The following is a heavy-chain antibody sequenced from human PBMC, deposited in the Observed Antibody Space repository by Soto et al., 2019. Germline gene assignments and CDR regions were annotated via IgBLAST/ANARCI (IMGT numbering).Heavy chain of an antibody. CDR1: GFTFSSYA. J-gene: IGHJ5*02. D-gene: IGHD6-6*01. CDR3: AKDLPEYSSYHVVNWFDP. Sequence: GGSLRLSCAASGFTFSSYAMSWVRQAPGKGLEWVSAISGSGGSTYYADSVKGRFTISRDNSKNTLYLQMNSLRAEDTAVYYWAKDLPEYSSYHVVNWFDPWGQGTLVTVSS. V-gene: IGHV3-23*01. CDR2: ISGSGGST.